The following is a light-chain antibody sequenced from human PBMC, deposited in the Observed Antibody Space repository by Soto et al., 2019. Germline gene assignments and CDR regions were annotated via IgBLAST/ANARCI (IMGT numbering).Light chain of an antibody. CDR1: QSVSSSY. V-gene: IGKV3-20*01. Sequence: DIVLTQSPGTLSSSPGERATLSCRASQSVSSSYLAWYQQKPGQAPRLLMYLASSRATGIPDRFSGSGSGTYFPLTISGLEPDDFAVYYCQQYSSSPWTFGQGTKVEIK. J-gene: IGKJ1*01. CDR3: QQYSSSPWT. CDR2: LAS.